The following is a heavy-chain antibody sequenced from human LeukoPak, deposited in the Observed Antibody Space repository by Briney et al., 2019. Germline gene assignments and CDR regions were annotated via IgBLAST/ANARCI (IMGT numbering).Heavy chain of an antibody. CDR1: GFTFSSYG. V-gene: IGHV3-30*19. CDR3: ARERYFDWLSDAFDI. Sequence: PGRSLRLSCAASGFTFSSYGMHWVRQAPGKGLEWVAVISYDGSNKYYADSVKGRFTISRDNSKNTLYLQMNSLRAEDTAVYYCARERYFDWLSDAFDIWGQGTMVTVSS. J-gene: IGHJ3*02. CDR2: ISYDGSNK. D-gene: IGHD3-9*01.